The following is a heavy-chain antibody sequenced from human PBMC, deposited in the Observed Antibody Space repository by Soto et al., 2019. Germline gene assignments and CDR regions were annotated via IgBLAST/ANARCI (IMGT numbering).Heavy chain of an antibody. V-gene: IGHV3-48*02. CDR3: ARGYCNGGSCYPGIY. CDR1: GFTFKSYS. J-gene: IGHJ4*02. D-gene: IGHD2-15*01. CDR2: ITGSSSAI. Sequence: EVHLVESGGGSVQPGGSLRLSCAASGFTFKSYSMHWVRQAPEKGLEWVSYITGSSSAIYYADSVKGRFTISRDNAKNSLSLQMNSLRDEDTAVYYCARGYCNGGSCYPGIYWGQGTLVSVSS.